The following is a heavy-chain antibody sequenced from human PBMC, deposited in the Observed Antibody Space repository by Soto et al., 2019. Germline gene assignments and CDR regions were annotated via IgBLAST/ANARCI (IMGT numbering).Heavy chain of an antibody. CDR2: IWYDGSNK. CDR1: GFTFSSYG. CDR3: AICGLGYYYYRGMDG. Sequence: WGSLRLSCAASGFTFSSYGMHWFRQAPGKGLEWVAVIWYDGSNKYYADSVKGRFTIPRDNSKNTLYLQMNSLRAEDTAVYYCAICGLGYYYYRGMDGCGKGTTVTVAS. D-gene: IGHD2-2*01. V-gene: IGHV3-33*01. J-gene: IGHJ6*04.